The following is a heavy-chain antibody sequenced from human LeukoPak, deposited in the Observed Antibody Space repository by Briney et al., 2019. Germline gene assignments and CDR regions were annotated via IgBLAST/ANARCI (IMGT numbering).Heavy chain of an antibody. J-gene: IGHJ4*02. CDR1: GGSINNYY. CDR3: ARGGYYYDSSGYYGAYYFDY. Sequence: MTSETLSLTCTVSGGSINNYYWSWIRQPPGKGLEWIGYIYYRGTTNYNPSLKSRVTISVDTSKNQFSLKLSSVTAADTAAYYRARGGYYYDSSGYYGAYYFDYWGQGTLVTVSS. V-gene: IGHV4-59*01. CDR2: IYYRGTT. D-gene: IGHD3-22*01.